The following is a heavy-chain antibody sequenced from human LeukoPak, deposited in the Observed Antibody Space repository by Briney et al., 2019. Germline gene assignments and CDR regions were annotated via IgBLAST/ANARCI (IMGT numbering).Heavy chain of an antibody. CDR2: IRNDGSNK. J-gene: IGHJ4*02. CDR1: GFTFISYG. V-gene: IGHV3-30*02. CDR3: AKLLSNSGRFLY. D-gene: IGHD4-23*01. Sequence: GGSLRLSCAASGFTFISYGMHWVRQAPGKGLEWVAFIRNDGSNKYYADSVKGRFTISRDNSKNTLYLQMNSLRAEDTAVYYCAKLLSNSGRFLYWGQGTLVTVSS.